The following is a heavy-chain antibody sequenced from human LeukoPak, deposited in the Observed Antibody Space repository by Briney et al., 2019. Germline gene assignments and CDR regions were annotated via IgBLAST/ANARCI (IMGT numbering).Heavy chain of an antibody. D-gene: IGHD3-10*01. CDR3: ARLVITYYYMDV. CDR2: INPNSGGT. CDR1: GYTFTGYY. V-gene: IGHV1-2*02. Sequence: ASVKVSCKAPGYTFTGYYMHWVRQAPGQGLEWMGWINPNSGGTNYAQKFQGRVTMTRDTSISTAYMELSRLRSDDTAVYYCARLVITYYYMDVWGKGTTVTVSS. J-gene: IGHJ6*03.